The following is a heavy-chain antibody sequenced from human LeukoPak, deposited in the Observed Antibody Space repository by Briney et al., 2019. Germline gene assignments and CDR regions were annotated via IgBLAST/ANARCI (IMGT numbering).Heavy chain of an antibody. CDR1: GGSISSGSYY. CDR3: ARAGITMVRGVDFFDY. D-gene: IGHD3-10*01. V-gene: IGHV4-61*02. CDR2: IYTSGST. J-gene: IGHJ4*02. Sequence: SETLSLTCTVSGGSISSGSYYWSWLRQPAGKGLEWLGRIYTSGSTNYNPSLKSRVTISVDTSKNQFSLKLSSVTAADTAVYYCARAGITMVRGVDFFDYWGQGTLVTVSS.